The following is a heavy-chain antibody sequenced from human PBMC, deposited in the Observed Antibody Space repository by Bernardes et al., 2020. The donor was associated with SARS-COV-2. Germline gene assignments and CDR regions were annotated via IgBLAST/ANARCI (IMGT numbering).Heavy chain of an antibody. J-gene: IGHJ3*01. CDR1: GFAFSGHW. D-gene: IGHD1-26*01. CDR2: IKEDGSEK. CDR3: VRDRGACLGGAKCGVFDV. V-gene: IGHV3-7*01. Sequence: GGSLRLSCAASGFAFSGHWMSWVRQAPGKGLEWVANIKEDGSEKYYVDSVKGRFTISRDNAKNSMYLQMNSLRAAETAVYYCVRDRGACLGGAKCGVFDVWGRGTMVTVSS.